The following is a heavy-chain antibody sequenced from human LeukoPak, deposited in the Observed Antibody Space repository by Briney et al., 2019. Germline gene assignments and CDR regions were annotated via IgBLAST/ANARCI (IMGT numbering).Heavy chain of an antibody. CDR2: IYNSGSP. D-gene: IGHD3-22*01. V-gene: IGHV4-59*11. Sequence: SETLSLTRTVSGGSISSHNWNWIRQPPGTGLEWIGDIYNSGSPNYNPSLKSRVTISVDTSKNQFSLKLSSVTAADTAVYYCARVDSSGYYTFFDYWGQGTLVTVSS. CDR1: GGSISSHN. J-gene: IGHJ4*02. CDR3: ARVDSSGYYTFFDY.